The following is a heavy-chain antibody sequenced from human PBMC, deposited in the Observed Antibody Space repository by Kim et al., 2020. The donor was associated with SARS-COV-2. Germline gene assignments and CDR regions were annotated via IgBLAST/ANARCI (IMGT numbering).Heavy chain of an antibody. CDR1: GYTFTSYA. J-gene: IGHJ3*02. Sequence: ASVKVSCKASGYTFTSYAMNWVRQAPGQGLEWMGWINTNTGNPTYAQGFTGRFVFSLDTSVSTAYLQISSLKAEDTAVYYCARDRPDGQWELLAAFDIWGQGTMVTVSS. V-gene: IGHV7-4-1*02. CDR2: INTNTGNP. D-gene: IGHD1-26*01. CDR3: ARDRPDGQWELLAAFDI.